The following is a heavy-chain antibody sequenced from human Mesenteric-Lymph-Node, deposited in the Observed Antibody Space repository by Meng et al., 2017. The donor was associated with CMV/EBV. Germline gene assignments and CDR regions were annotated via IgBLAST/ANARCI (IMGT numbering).Heavy chain of an antibody. CDR2: IYHSGST. CDR3: ARDLAVAGTGDY. J-gene: IGHJ4*02. D-gene: IGHD6-19*01. Sequence: AVSGGSISSSNWWGWVRQPPGKGLEWIGEIYHSGSTNYNPSLKSRVTISVDKSKNQFSLKLSSVTAADTAVYYCARDLAVAGTGDYWGQGTLVTVSS. V-gene: IGHV4-4*02. CDR1: GGSISSSNW.